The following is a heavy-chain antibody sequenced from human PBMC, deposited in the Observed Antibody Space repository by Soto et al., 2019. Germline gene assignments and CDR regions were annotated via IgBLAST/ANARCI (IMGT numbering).Heavy chain of an antibody. Sequence: EVQLVESGGGLFQHGGSLRLSCTASGFTFSSYAMHWVRQAPGKGLENVSAITSNGGNTDYASSVKGRFTISRDNSKNTLYLQMGSLRAEDMAVYYCARRIPFGYGMDVWGQGTTVTVSS. V-gene: IGHV3-64*01. CDR2: ITSNGGNT. D-gene: IGHD3-3*01. CDR1: GFTFSSYA. J-gene: IGHJ6*02. CDR3: ARRIPFGYGMDV.